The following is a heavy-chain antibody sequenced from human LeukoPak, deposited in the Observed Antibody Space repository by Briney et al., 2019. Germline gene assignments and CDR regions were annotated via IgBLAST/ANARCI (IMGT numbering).Heavy chain of an antibody. D-gene: IGHD3-16*02. J-gene: IGHJ4*02. CDR3: AKDKKSLRYY. Sequence: PGGSLRLSCAASGFTFSSYAMHWVRQAPGKGLEYVSAISSHGGSTYYANSVKGRFTISRDNSKNTLYLQMNSLRAEDTAVYYCAKDKKSLRYYWGQGTLVTVSS. V-gene: IGHV3-64*01. CDR1: GFTFSSYA. CDR2: ISSHGGST.